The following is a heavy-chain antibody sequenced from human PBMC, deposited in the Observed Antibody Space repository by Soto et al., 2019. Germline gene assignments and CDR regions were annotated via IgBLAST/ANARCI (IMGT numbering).Heavy chain of an antibody. D-gene: IGHD2-2*01. CDR2: MNPNSGNT. J-gene: IGHJ6*02. V-gene: IGHV1-8*01. CDR3: ATAPRAYIVVVPADPLPYSYYGMDG. Sequence: ASVKVSCKASGYTFTSYDINWVRQATGQGFEYLGWMNPNSGNTGYVKKFQGRVTMTRDTSMSTAYMELSSLRSEDTAVYYCATAPRAYIVVVPADPLPYSYYGMDGWGQGTTVTLAS. CDR1: GYTFTSYD.